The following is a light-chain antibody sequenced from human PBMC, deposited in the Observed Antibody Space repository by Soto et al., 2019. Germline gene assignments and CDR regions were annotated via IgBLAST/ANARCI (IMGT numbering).Light chain of an antibody. CDR2: EVS. V-gene: IGLV2-8*01. J-gene: IGLJ1*01. CDR3: SSYAGSNNYV. CDR1: ISDVGNYIY. Sequence: QSALTQPPSASGSPGQSVTISCTGTISDVGNYIYVSWYQQHPGKAPKLMIYEVSKRPSGVPDRFSGSKSGNTASLTVSGRQAEDEADYYCSSYAGSNNYVFGTGTKLTVL.